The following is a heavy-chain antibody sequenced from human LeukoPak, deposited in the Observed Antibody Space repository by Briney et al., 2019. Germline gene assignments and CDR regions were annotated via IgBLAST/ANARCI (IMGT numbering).Heavy chain of an antibody. V-gene: IGHV3-23*01. CDR3: ARALSHTDSGWREYYFDY. D-gene: IGHD6-19*01. CDR1: GFNFSSYA. CDR2: ISGSGGST. J-gene: IGHJ4*02. Sequence: GGSLRLSCAASGFNFSSYAMSWVRQAPGKGLEWVSAISGSGGSTYYADSVKGRFTISRDNSKNTLYLQMNSLGAEDTAVYYCARALSHTDSGWREYYFDYWGQGTLVTVST.